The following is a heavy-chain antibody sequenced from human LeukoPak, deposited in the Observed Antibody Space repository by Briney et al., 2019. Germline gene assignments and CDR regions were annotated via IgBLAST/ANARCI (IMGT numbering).Heavy chain of an antibody. Sequence: SETLSLTCTVSGGSISSYYWSWIRQPPGKGLEWIGYIYYSGSTNYNPSLKSRVTISVDTSKNQFSLKLSSVTAADTAVYYCARPYCTNGVCYPHFDYWGQGTLVTVSS. CDR3: ARPYCTNGVCYPHFDY. D-gene: IGHD2-8*01. CDR1: GGSISSYY. V-gene: IGHV4-59*01. CDR2: IYYSGST. J-gene: IGHJ4*02.